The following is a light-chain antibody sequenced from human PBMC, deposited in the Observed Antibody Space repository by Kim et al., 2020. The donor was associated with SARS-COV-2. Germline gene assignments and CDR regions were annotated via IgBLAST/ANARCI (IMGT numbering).Light chain of an antibody. J-gene: IGKJ2*01. Sequence: SPGERAPPSCRASQSVSSSYLAWYQQKPGQAPRLLIYGASSRATGIPDRFSGSGSGTDFTLTISRLEPEDFAVYYCQQYGSSPNTFGQGTKLEI. V-gene: IGKV3-20*01. CDR2: GAS. CDR1: QSVSSSY. CDR3: QQYGSSPNT.